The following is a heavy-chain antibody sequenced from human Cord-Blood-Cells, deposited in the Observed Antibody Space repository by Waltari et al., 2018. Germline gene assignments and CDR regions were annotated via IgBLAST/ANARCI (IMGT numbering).Heavy chain of an antibody. Sequence: QVQMHESVQGLVKHSETLCLTCTVSGYSISSRYYRVWIGIPPGKSLEWMRSSYHSGSTYYNPSLKSRVTISVDTSKNQFSLKLSSVTAADTAVYYCARDEYCSSTSCYGVDYYYYYGMDVWGQGTTVTVSS. CDR1: GYSISSRYY. J-gene: IGHJ6*02. V-gene: IGHV4-38-2*02. CDR3: ARDEYCSSTSCYGVDYYYYYGMDV. D-gene: IGHD2-2*01. CDR2: SYHSGST.